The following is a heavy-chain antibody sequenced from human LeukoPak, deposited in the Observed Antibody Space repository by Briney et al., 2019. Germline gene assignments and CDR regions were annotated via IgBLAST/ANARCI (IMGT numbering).Heavy chain of an antibody. Sequence: GGSLRLSCAASGFTFDDYAMHWVRQAPGKGLELVSLISGDAGSTYYADSVRGRLTISRDNSKNSLFLQMNSLTTEDTAFYYCTKVQSRIAVAGSPIDYWGQGTLVTVSS. CDR3: TKVQSRIAVAGSPIDY. D-gene: IGHD6-19*01. V-gene: IGHV3-43*02. J-gene: IGHJ4*02. CDR2: ISGDAGST. CDR1: GFTFDDYA.